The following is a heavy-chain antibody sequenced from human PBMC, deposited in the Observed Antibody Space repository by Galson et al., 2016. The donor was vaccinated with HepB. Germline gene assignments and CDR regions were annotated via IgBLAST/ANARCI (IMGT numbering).Heavy chain of an antibody. J-gene: IGHJ5*02. D-gene: IGHD5-24*01. CDR1: GFPLSTYW. CDR2: IRHDGRET. Sequence: SLRLSCAASGFPLSTYWMMWARQAPWKGLQWVANIRHDGRETYYVDSVNGRFTISRDNAKDSLYLQMNSLRVEDSAVYYCARYGYGRWLQFNHWGQGTLVTVSS. CDR3: ARYGYGRWLQFNH. V-gene: IGHV3-7*02.